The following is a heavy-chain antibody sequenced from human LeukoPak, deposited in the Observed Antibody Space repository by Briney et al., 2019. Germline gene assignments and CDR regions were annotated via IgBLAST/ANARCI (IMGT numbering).Heavy chain of an antibody. D-gene: IGHD6-19*01. J-gene: IGHJ4*02. CDR1: GFNFGTYA. CDR2: ISGSGDRT. CDR3: AKAHSSGWYDYFDY. V-gene: IGHV3-23*01. Sequence: PGGSLRLSCAASGFNFGTYAMNWVRQAPGKGLEWVSPISGSGDRTYYADSVRGRFTISRDNSKNTLYLQMNSLRAEDTAIYYCAKAHSSGWYDYFDYWGQGTVVTVSS.